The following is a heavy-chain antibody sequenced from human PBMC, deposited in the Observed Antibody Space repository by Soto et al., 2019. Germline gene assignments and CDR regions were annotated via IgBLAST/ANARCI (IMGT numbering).Heavy chain of an antibody. Sequence: SDTLYLTCTVSGGSISSGDYYWSWIRQPPGKGLEWIGYIYYSGSTYYNPSLKSRVTISVDTSKNQFSLKLSSVTAADTAVYYCARLNYYYYGMDVWGQGTTVTVSS. V-gene: IGHV4-30-4*02. CDR2: IYYSGST. J-gene: IGHJ6*02. CDR1: GGSISSGDYY. CDR3: ARLNYYYYGMDV.